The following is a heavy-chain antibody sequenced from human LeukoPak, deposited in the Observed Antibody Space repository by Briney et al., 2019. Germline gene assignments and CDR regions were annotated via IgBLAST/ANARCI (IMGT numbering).Heavy chain of an antibody. CDR3: ARGVPRGDYFDY. Sequence: SETLSLTCTVSGGSISSYCWSWIRQPPGKGLEWIGYIYYSGSTNYNPSLKSRVTISVDTSKNQFSLKLSSVTAADTAVYYCARGVPRGDYFDYWGQGTLVTVSS. J-gene: IGHJ4*02. CDR2: IYYSGST. V-gene: IGHV4-59*08. D-gene: IGHD1-1*01. CDR1: GGSISSYC.